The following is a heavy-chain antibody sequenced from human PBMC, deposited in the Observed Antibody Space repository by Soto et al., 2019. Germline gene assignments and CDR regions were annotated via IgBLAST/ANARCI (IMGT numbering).Heavy chain of an antibody. CDR3: ARDLGRTAAGYYYYYAMDV. Sequence: LRLSCAASGFTFSNYWMNWVRQAPGKGLEWVANIKQDGSEKYFVDSVKGRFTISRDNAKNSLYLQMNSLRAEDTAVYYCARDLGRTAAGYYYYYAMDVWGQGTTVTVSS. J-gene: IGHJ6*02. CDR1: GFTFSNYW. CDR2: IKQDGSEK. V-gene: IGHV3-7*01. D-gene: IGHD2-2*01.